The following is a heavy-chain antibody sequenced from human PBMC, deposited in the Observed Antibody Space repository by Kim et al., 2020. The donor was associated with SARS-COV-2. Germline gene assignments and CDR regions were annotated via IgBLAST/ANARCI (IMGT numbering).Heavy chain of an antibody. D-gene: IGHD1-1*01. CDR1: GFTFSGYW. CDR3: TRDSGNPYFDY. Sequence: GGSLRLSCAASGFTFSGYWMSWVRQAPGKGLEWVASIKSDGSERYYVDSVKGRYTISRDNAKNSLYLQMNSLRAEDTAVYYCTRDSGNPYFDYWGQGTLVTLP. V-gene: IGHV3-7*03. CDR2: IKSDGSER. J-gene: IGHJ4*02.